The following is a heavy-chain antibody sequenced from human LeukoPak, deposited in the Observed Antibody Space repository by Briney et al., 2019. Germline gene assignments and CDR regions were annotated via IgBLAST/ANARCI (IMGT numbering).Heavy chain of an antibody. J-gene: IGHJ6*02. D-gene: IGHD6-19*01. V-gene: IGHV3-48*01. CDR2: ISSSSSTI. CDR3: AREGSIAVAGVYYYYGMDV. CDR1: GFTFSSYG. Sequence: GRSLRLSCAASGFTFSSYGMNWVRQAPGKGLEWVSYISSSSSTIYYADSVKGRFTISRDNAKNSLYLQMNSLRAEDTAVYYCAREGSIAVAGVYYYYGMDVWGQGTTVTVSS.